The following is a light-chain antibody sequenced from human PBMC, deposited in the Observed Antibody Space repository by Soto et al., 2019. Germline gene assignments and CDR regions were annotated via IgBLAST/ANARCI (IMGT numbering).Light chain of an antibody. Sequence: QAVVTQPPSASGTPGQRVTISCSGSSSNIGSNYVYWYQQLPGTAPKLLIYRNNQRHSGVPDRFSGSKSGTSASLAISGLRSEDEADYYCAAWDDSLSYVVFGGGTQLTVL. CDR3: AAWDDSLSYVV. CDR1: SSNIGSNY. V-gene: IGLV1-47*01. J-gene: IGLJ2*01. CDR2: RNN.